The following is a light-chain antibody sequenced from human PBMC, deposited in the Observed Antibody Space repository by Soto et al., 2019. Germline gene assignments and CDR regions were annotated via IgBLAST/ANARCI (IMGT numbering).Light chain of an antibody. Sequence: EIVTTQSTATLSVSPGARATLSCQSSQSVSSNLAWYQQKPGQAPRLLIYGASTRATGIPARFSGSGSGTEFTLTISSLQSEDLAVYYCQEYNNWPQLTVGGGTKVAIK. V-gene: IGKV3-15*01. J-gene: IGKJ4*01. CDR3: QEYNNWPQLT. CDR1: QSVSSN. CDR2: GAS.